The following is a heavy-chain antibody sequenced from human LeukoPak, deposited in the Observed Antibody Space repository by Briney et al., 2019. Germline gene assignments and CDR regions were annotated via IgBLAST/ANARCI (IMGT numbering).Heavy chain of an antibody. D-gene: IGHD5-12*01. CDR1: GGSISNYY. V-gene: IGHV4-59*01. CDR2: IYYGGST. CDR3: ARGEREMATIIGLDY. J-gene: IGHJ4*02. Sequence: SETLSLTCTVSGGSISNYYWSWIRQPPGKGLEWIGYIYYGGSTNYNPSLKSRVTISVDTSKNQFSLKLSSVTAADTAVYYCARGEREMATIIGLDYWGQGTLVTVSS.